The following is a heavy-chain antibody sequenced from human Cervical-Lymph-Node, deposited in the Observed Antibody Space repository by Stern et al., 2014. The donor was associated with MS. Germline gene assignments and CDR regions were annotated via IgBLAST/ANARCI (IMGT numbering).Heavy chain of an antibody. CDR3: ARSMVRGLIASPIDY. CDR1: GYTFTSYY. D-gene: IGHD3-10*01. V-gene: IGHV1-46*01. CDR2: IDPSGGST. Sequence: QVQLVESGAEVKKPGASVKVSCKASGYTFTSYYMHWVRQAPGPGLEWMGIIDPSGGSTTFAQKVQGRVTMTRDTSTSTVYMELSSLTSEDTAVYYCARSMVRGLIASPIDYWGQGTLVTVSS. J-gene: IGHJ4*02.